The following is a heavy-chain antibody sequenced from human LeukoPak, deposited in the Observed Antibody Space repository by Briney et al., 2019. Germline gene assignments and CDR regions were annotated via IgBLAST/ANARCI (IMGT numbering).Heavy chain of an antibody. CDR1: GFTFDDYA. D-gene: IGHD3-10*01. Sequence: GGSLRLSCAASGFTFDDYAMHWVRQAPGKGLEWVSLISGDGGSTYYADSVKGRFTISRENSKNSLYLQMNSLRTEDTALYYCAKGGMVPYYYYGMDVWGQGTTVTVSS. CDR2: ISGDGGST. J-gene: IGHJ6*02. V-gene: IGHV3-43*02. CDR3: AKGGMVPYYYYGMDV.